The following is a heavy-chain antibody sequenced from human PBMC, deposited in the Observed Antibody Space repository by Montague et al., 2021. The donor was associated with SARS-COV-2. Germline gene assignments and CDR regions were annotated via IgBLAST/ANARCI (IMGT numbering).Heavy chain of an antibody. J-gene: IGHJ4*02. CDR2: INHSGST. V-gene: IGHV4-34*01. Sequence: SETLSLTCAVYGGSFSGYCWCWIRQPPGKGLEWIGEINHSGSTNYNPSLKSRVTISVDTSKNQFSLKLSSVTAADTAVYYCARRPHYYDSSGYYYPGPQRYYFDYWGQGTLVTVSS. D-gene: IGHD3-22*01. CDR3: ARRPHYYDSSGYYYPGPQRYYFDY. CDR1: GGSFSGYC.